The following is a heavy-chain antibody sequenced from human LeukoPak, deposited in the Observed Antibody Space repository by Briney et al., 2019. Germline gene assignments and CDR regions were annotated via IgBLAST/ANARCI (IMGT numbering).Heavy chain of an antibody. CDR1: GFTFDDYT. CDR2: ISWDGGST. J-gene: IGHJ6*02. Sequence: GGSLRLSCAASGFTFDDYTMHWVRQAPGKGLEWVSLISWDGGSTYYADSVKGRFTISRDNSKNSLYLQMNSLRTEDTALYYCAKGDTSSIAALHDYYYGMDVWGQGTTVTVPS. V-gene: IGHV3-43*01. D-gene: IGHD6-6*01. CDR3: AKGDTSSIAALHDYYYGMDV.